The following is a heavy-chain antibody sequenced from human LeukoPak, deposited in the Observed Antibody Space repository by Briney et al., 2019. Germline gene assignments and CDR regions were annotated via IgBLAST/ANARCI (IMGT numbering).Heavy chain of an antibody. CDR3: ATSTYCRGGSCYSRTFQY. V-gene: IGHV3-74*01. Sequence: GGSLSLFCAACRFTFCSYWMHWVRQAPGKGLVWVSRINSDGSSTICADSVRGRFPISRDNHKNTLYLQKNSLRDEDTAEYYCATSTYCRGGSCYSRTFQYWGQGTLVTVSS. D-gene: IGHD2-15*01. CDR2: INSDGSST. J-gene: IGHJ4*02. CDR1: RFTFCSYW.